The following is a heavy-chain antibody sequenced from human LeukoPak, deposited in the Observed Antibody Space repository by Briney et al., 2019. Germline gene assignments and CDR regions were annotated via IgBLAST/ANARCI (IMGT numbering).Heavy chain of an antibody. CDR2: IFHRGYT. J-gene: IGHJ5*01. Sequence: PSETLSLTCTVSGGSISSYYWSWIRQTPGQGLEWIGYIFHRGYTNYNPSLNSRVTLSLDTSKNQFSLNLSSVSAADTAVYYCARGGVLPRAFDSWGQGTLVTVAS. CDR3: ARGGVLPRAFDS. D-gene: IGHD3-16*01. V-gene: IGHV4-59*01. CDR1: GGSISSYY.